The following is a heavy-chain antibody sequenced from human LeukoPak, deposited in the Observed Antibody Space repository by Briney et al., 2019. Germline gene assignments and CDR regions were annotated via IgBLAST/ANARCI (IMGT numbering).Heavy chain of an antibody. CDR1: GGTFSSYA. V-gene: IGHV1-69*13. Sequence: SVKVSCKASGGTFSSYAISWVRQAPGQGLEWMGGIIPIFGTANYAQKFQGRDTITADESTSTAYMELSSLRSDDTAVYYCARANMVRGVGSFFDRNWFDPWGQGTLVTVSS. J-gene: IGHJ5*02. CDR3: ARANMVRGVGSFFDRNWFDP. CDR2: IIPIFGTA. D-gene: IGHD3-10*01.